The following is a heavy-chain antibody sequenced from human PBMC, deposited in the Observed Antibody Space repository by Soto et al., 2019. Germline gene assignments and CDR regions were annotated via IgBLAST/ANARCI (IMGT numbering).Heavy chain of an antibody. Sequence: GGSLRLSCAASGFTFSNYVMSWIRQAPGKGLEWVSSISGSGDKTYYLDSVKGRFTISRDNSKNTLFLQMNSLRAEDTAVYYSANLPLVLALGFDYWGQGILVTVSS. CDR2: ISGSGDKT. CDR1: GFTFSNYV. V-gene: IGHV3-23*01. J-gene: IGHJ4*02. CDR3: ANLPLVLALGFDY.